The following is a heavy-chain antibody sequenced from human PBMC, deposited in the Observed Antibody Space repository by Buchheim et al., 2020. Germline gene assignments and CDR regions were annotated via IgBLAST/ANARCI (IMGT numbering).Heavy chain of an antibody. D-gene: IGHD6-13*01. CDR2: ISGSGGST. J-gene: IGHJ6*03. CDR3: AKDPRDSYSRSGRVYYMDV. V-gene: IGHV3-23*01. CDR1: GFTFSSYA. Sequence: EVQLLESGGGLVQPGGSLRLSCAASGFTFSSYAMSWVRQAPGKGLEWVSAISGSGGSTYSADSVKGRFTISRDNSKNTRYLQMNSLRAEDTAVYYCAKDPRDSYSRSGRVYYMDVWGKGTT.